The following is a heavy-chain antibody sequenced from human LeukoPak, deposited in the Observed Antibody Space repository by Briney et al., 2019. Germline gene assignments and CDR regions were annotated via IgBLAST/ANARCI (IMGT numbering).Heavy chain of an antibody. D-gene: IGHD2-2*01. V-gene: IGHV3-64*02. J-gene: IGHJ4*02. CDR3: AREVDRVFDY. Sequence: GGSLRLSCAASGFTFSSYSMHWLRQAPGKGLAYVSAISSNGDNTYYAGSVKGRFTISRDNSKNTLYLQMGSLSVEDMGVYYCAREVDRVFDYWGQGNLVTVSS. CDR1: GFTFSSYS. CDR2: ISSNGDNT.